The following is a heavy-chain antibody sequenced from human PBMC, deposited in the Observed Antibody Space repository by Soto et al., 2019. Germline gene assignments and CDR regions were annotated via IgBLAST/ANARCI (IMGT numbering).Heavy chain of an antibody. D-gene: IGHD6-13*01. CDR1: GFTFSSYA. CDR2: ISGGGSTT. J-gene: IGHJ1*01. Sequence: EVQLLESGGGLVQPGGSLRLSCEASGFTFSSYAMSWVRQAPGKGLEWVSGISGGGSTTYYADSVKGRFTISRDNSKNTLYLQVTSLRADDTAVYYCARDQAAGGTISRYFQDWGQGTLVTVSS. CDR3: ARDQAAGGTISRYFQD. V-gene: IGHV3-23*01.